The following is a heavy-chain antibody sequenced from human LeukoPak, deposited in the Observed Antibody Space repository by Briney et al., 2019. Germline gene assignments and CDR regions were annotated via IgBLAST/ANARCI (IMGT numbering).Heavy chain of an antibody. CDR3: ARDDRVYESSGYFPPTLGD. Sequence: PGRSLRLSCAASGFTFSSYWMSWVRQAPGKGLEWVANIKQDGSEKYYVDSVKGRFTISRDNAKNSLYLQMNSLRAEDTAVYYCARDDRVYESSGYFPPTLGDWGQGTLVTVSS. CDR2: IKQDGSEK. D-gene: IGHD3-22*01. V-gene: IGHV3-7*03. J-gene: IGHJ4*02. CDR1: GFTFSSYW.